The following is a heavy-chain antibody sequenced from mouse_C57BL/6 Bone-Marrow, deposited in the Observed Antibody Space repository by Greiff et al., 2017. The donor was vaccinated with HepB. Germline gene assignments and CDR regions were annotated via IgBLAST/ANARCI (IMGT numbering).Heavy chain of an antibody. V-gene: IGHV1-76*01. CDR1: GYTFTDYY. J-gene: IGHJ3*01. CDR3: ARGDWGNYEGLAWFAY. Sequence: VHLVESGAELVRPGASVKLSCKASGYTFTDYYINWVKQRPGQGLEWIARIYPGSGNTYYNEKFKGKATLTAEKSSSTAYMQLSSLTSEDSAVYFCARGDWGNYEGLAWFAYWGQGTLVTVSA. CDR2: IYPGSGNT. D-gene: IGHD2-1*01.